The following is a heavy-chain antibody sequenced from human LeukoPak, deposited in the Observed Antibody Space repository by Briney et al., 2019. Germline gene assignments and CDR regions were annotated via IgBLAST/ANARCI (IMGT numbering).Heavy chain of an antibody. CDR1: GFSFSDYA. CDR3: AKDRVYGSGSYYSAFDF. D-gene: IGHD3-10*01. Sequence: GSLRLSCAASGFSFSDYAMSWVRQAPGKGLEWVSTISRSGDSTFYADSVKGRFTISRDNADNTLYLQMSSLRAEDTAVYYCAKDRVYGSGSYYSAFDFWGQGTMVTVSP. CDR2: ISRSGDST. J-gene: IGHJ3*01. V-gene: IGHV3-23*01.